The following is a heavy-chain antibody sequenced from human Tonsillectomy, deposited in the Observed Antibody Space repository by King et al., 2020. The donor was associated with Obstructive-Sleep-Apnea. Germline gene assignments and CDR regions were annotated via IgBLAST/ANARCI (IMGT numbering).Heavy chain of an antibody. J-gene: IGHJ6*02. CDR2: IIPILGIA. Sequence: QLVQSGAEVKKPGSSVKVSCKASGGTFSSYAISWVRQAPGQGLEWMGRIIPILGIANYAQKFQGRVTITADKSTSTAYMELSSLRSEDTAVYYCARDPDYGDYRYYYYYGMDVWGQGTTVTVSS. V-gene: IGHV1-69*09. D-gene: IGHD4-17*01. CDR3: ARDPDYGDYRYYYYYGMDV. CDR1: GGTFSSYA.